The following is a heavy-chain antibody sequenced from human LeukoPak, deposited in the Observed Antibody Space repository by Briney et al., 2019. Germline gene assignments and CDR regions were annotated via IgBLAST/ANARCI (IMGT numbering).Heavy chain of an antibody. CDR2: IYYSGST. Sequence: SETLSLICTVSGGSISSYYWSWIRQPPGKGLEWIGYIYYSGSTNFNPSLKSRVTISLDTSKNQFSLKLSSVTAAETAVYYCARDRYGSGSPFDYWGQGTLVTVSS. CDR3: ARDRYGSGSPFDY. V-gene: IGHV4-59*01. CDR1: GGSISSYY. J-gene: IGHJ4*02. D-gene: IGHD3-10*01.